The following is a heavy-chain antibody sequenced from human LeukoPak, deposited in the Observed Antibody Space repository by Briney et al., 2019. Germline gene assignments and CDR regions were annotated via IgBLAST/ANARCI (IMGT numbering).Heavy chain of an antibody. CDR3: AKDGAVPYYFDY. CDR1: GFTFSSYA. V-gene: IGHV3-23*01. J-gene: IGHJ4*02. D-gene: IGHD6-19*01. Sequence: GGSLRLSCAASGFTFSSYAMNWVRQAPGKGLEWVSAISGSGGSTYYADSVKGRLTISRDNSKNMLYLQMNSLRDEDTALYYCAKDGAVPYYFDYWGQGTLVTVSS. CDR2: ISGSGGST.